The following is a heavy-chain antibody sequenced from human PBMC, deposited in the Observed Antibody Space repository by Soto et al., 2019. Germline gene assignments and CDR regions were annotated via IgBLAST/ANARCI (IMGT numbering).Heavy chain of an antibody. CDR2: IGIKTYGGTT. J-gene: IGHJ4*02. Sequence: GGSLRLSCTASGFTFGDNAMSWVRQAPGRGLEWVGFIGIKTYGGTTDYAASVKGRFTISRDDSKSIAYLQMNSLKSGDTAVYYCTRGRYSIDYWGQGNLVTVSS. CDR1: GFTFGDNA. CDR3: TRGRYSIDY. V-gene: IGHV3-49*04. D-gene: IGHD4-4*01.